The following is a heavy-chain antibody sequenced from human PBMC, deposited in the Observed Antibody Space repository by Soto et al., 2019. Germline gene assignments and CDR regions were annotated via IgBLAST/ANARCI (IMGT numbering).Heavy chain of an antibody. CDR1: GGSISSGGYY. Sequence: QVQLQESAPGLVKPSQTLSLTCTVSGGSISSGGYYWSWIRQHPGKGLEWIGYIYSSGSTYYNPSLKSRVTISVDTSRTQFSLKLSSVTAANTAVDYFASLHYDDSSGYYFNWFDPWGQGTLVTVSS. J-gene: IGHJ5*02. CDR2: IYSSGST. V-gene: IGHV4-31*03. CDR3: ASLHYDDSSGYYFNWFDP. D-gene: IGHD3-22*01.